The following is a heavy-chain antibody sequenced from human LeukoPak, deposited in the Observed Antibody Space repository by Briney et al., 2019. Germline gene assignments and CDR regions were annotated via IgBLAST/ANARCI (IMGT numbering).Heavy chain of an antibody. D-gene: IGHD3-9*01. Sequence: PGGSLRLSCAASGFTFSSYSMNWVRQAPGKGLEWVSSISSSSSYIYYADSVKGRFTISRDNAKNSLYLQMNSLRAEDTAVYYCARDQVRYFDWLDGAFDIWGQGTMVTVSS. V-gene: IGHV3-21*01. CDR1: GFTFSSYS. CDR2: ISSSSSYI. J-gene: IGHJ3*02. CDR3: ARDQVRYFDWLDGAFDI.